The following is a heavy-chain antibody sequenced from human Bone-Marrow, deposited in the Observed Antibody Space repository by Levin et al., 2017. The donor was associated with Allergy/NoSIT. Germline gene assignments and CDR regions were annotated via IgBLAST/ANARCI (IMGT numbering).Heavy chain of an antibody. Sequence: SETLSLTCTVSGGSISSSSYYWGWIRQPPGKGLEWIGSIYYSGSTYYNPSLKSRVTISVDTSKNQFSLKLSSVTAADTAVYYCARHTTSTGYYYDSSGYYLLGEGFDYWGQGTLVTVSS. J-gene: IGHJ4*02. CDR3: ARHTTSTGYYYDSSGYYLLGEGFDY. CDR2: IYYSGST. CDR1: GGSISSSSYY. D-gene: IGHD3-22*01. V-gene: IGHV4-39*01.